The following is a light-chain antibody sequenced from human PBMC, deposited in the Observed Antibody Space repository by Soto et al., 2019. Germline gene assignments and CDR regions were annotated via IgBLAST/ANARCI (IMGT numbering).Light chain of an antibody. V-gene: IGKV1-5*01. CDR3: QQYNTYWT. J-gene: IGKJ1*01. CDR2: DAS. CDR1: QNVNNW. Sequence: DIQMTQFPSALSASVGDRVTITCRASQNVNNWLAWYQHKPGKAPQLLIYDASVLETGVPSRFSGSGSGTEFTLAIRGLQSDDFATYSCQQYNTYWTFGPGTRWIS.